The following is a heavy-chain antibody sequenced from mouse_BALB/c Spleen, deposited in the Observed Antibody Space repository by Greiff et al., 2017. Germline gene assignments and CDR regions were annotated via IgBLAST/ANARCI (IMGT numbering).Heavy chain of an antibody. CDR3: ARQDYGSYFDY. V-gene: IGHV5-12-2*01. Sequence: EVQVVESGGGLVQPGGSLKLSCAASGFTFSSYTMSWVRQTPEKRLEWVAYISNGGGSTYYPDTVKGRFTISRDNAKNTLYLQMSSLKSEDTAMYYCARQDYGSYFDYWGQGTTLTVSS. CDR2: ISNGGGST. J-gene: IGHJ2*01. D-gene: IGHD1-1*01. CDR1: GFTFSSYT.